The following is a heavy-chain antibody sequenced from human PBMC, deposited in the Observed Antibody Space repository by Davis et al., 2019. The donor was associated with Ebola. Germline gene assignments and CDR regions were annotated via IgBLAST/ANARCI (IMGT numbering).Heavy chain of an antibody. CDR2: ISGSGGST. V-gene: IGHV3-23*01. CDR3: AKDLVQRGSSGWSKVLDP. CDR1: GFTFSSYA. Sequence: GESLKISCAASGFTFSSYAMSWVRQAPRKGLEWVSTISGSGGSTYYADSVKGRFTISRDNSKNTLYLQMNSLRAEDTAVYYCAKDLVQRGSSGWSKVLDPWGQGTLVTVSS. D-gene: IGHD6-19*01. J-gene: IGHJ5*02.